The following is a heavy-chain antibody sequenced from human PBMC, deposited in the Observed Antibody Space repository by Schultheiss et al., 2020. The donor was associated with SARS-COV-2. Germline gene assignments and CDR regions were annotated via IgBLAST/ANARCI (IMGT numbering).Heavy chain of an antibody. CDR1: GFTFTDYS. J-gene: IGHJ3*02. D-gene: IGHD6-6*01. CDR2: ISYDGTNE. CDR3: ARDFSSSGAFDI. V-gene: IGHV3-30*04. Sequence: GESLKISCAASGFTFTDYSMHWVRQAPGKGLEWVALISYDGTNEDYADSVKGRFTISRDNSKNTLFLQMDSLRAEDTAVYYCARDFSSSGAFDIWGQGTMVTVSS.